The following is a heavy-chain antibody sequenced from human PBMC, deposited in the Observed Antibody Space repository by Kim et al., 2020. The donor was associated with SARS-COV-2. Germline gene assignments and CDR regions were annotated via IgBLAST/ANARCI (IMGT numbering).Heavy chain of an antibody. J-gene: IGHJ1*01. CDR2: IYYSGST. CDR3: ARGDSSGWATAGIQH. CDR1: GGSVSSGSYY. Sequence: SETLSLTCTVSGGSVSSGSYYWSWIRQPPGKGLEWIGYIYYSGSTNYNPSLKSRVTISVDTSKNQFSLKLSSVTAADTAVYYCARGDSSGWATAGIQHWGQGTLVTVSS. V-gene: IGHV4-61*01. D-gene: IGHD6-19*01.